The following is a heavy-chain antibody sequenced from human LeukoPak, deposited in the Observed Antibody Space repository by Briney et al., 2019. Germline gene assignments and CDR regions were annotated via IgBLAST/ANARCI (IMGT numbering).Heavy chain of an antibody. J-gene: IGHJ4*02. CDR2: ISGSGSII. D-gene: IGHD3-22*01. CDR1: GFTFSTYA. CDR3: AKQTRYDTPAGGRGFDY. V-gene: IGHV3-23*01. Sequence: PGGSLRLSCEASGFTFSTYAMSWVRQAPGKGLEWVSGISGSGSIIYYVDSVKGRFTISRDNSKTTLFLEMSSLRAEDTAVYYCAKQTRYDTPAGGRGFDYWGQGTLVTVSS.